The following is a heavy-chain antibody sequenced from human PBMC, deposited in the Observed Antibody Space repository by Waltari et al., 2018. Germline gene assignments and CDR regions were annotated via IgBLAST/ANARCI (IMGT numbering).Heavy chain of an antibody. CDR2: ITSGSSYI. J-gene: IGHJ4*02. V-gene: IGHV3-21*01. D-gene: IGHD3-3*01. CDR1: GITFSSYT. Sequence: EVQVVESGGGLVKPGGSVRCYRVGSGITFSSYTMNWVRQARGKWLKWVSSITSGSSYIYYADSLKGRFTISRDNAKNSLYLQMNSLRAEDTAVYYCARDQGYYDFVNWGQGTLVTVSS. CDR3: ARDQGYYDFVN.